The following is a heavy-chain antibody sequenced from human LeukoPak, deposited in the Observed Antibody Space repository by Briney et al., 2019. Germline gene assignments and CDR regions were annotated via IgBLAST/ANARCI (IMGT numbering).Heavy chain of an antibody. D-gene: IGHD6-6*01. CDR1: GGSISSYY. Sequence: PSETLSLTCTVSGGSISSYYWSWIRQPPGKGLEWIGYVYYSGSSNYNPSLKSRVTISADTSKNQFSLKMSSVTVADTAVYYCARGGSADYWGQGTLVIVSS. V-gene: IGHV4-59*01. CDR3: ARGGSADY. J-gene: IGHJ4*02. CDR2: VYYSGSS.